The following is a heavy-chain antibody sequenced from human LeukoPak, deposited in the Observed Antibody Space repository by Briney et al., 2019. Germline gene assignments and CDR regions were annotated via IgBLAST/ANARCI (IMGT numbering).Heavy chain of an antibody. Sequence: PSETLSLTCTVSGDSLSGLPYSWGWVRQSPGKGLEWIAYMYYDEHTYYNPSLKSRVTISVATSKMQFSLSLSSVTAADTAIYYCVRYRSTSYRFDNWGQGTLVTVSS. J-gene: IGHJ4*02. D-gene: IGHD6-19*01. CDR2: MYYDEHT. CDR1: GDSLSGLPYS. CDR3: VRYRSTSYRFDN. V-gene: IGHV4-39*01.